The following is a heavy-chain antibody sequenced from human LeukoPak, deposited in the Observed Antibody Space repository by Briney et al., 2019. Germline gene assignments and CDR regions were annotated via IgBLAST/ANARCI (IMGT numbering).Heavy chain of an antibody. CDR1: GGSISNYY. Sequence: PSETLSLTCTVSGGSISNYYWSWLRQPPAKGLEWIGYIYYSGSTNYNPSLTRRVTISVDTSKNQFSLKLTSVTAADTAVYYCASAWGTYCGGDCNTNAFDVWGQGTMVTVSS. J-gene: IGHJ3*01. CDR2: IYYSGST. V-gene: IGHV4-59*01. D-gene: IGHD2-21*02. CDR3: ASAWGTYCGGDCNTNAFDV.